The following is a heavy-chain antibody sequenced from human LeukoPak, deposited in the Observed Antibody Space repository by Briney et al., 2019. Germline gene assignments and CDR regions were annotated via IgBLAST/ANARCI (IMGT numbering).Heavy chain of an antibody. V-gene: IGHV1-69*04. Sequence: SVKVSCKASGGTFSSYTISWVRQAPGQGLERMGRIIPILGIANYAQKFQGRVTITADKSTSTAYMELSSLRSEDTAVYYCARDLGGNSSHYYYYMDVWGKGTTVTVSS. CDR1: GGTFSSYT. CDR2: IIPILGIA. J-gene: IGHJ6*03. CDR3: ARDLGGNSSHYYYYMDV. D-gene: IGHD4-23*01.